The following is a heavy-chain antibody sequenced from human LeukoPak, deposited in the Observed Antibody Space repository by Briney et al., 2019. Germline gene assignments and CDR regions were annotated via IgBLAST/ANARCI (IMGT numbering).Heavy chain of an antibody. J-gene: IGHJ6*03. V-gene: IGHV4-61*02. CDR3: ARWGRYGSGPYYYYMDV. CDR1: GGSISSGSYY. Sequence: SETLSLTCTVSGGSISSGSYYWSWIRQPAGKGLEWIGRIYTSGSTNYNPPLKSRVTISVDKSKNQFSLKLSSVTAADTAVYYCARWGRYGSGPYYYYMDVWGKGTTVTVSS. CDR2: IYTSGST. D-gene: IGHD3-10*01.